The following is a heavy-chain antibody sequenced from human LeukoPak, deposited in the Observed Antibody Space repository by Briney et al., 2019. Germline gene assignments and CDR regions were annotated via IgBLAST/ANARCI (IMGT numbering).Heavy chain of an antibody. CDR2: IYTSGST. CDR1: GGSISSGSYY. J-gene: IGHJ4*02. D-gene: IGHD3/OR15-3a*01. Sequence: SETLSLTCTVSGGSISSGSYYWSWIRQPAGKGLEWIGRIYTSGSTNYNPSLKSRVTMSVDTSKNQFSLKLSSVTAADTAVYYCARRDDFFDYWGQGTLVTVSS. V-gene: IGHV4-61*02. CDR3: ARRDDFFDY.